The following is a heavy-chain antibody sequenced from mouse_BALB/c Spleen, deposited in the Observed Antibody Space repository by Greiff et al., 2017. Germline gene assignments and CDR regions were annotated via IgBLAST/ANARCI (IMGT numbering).Heavy chain of an antibody. D-gene: IGHD3-3*01. V-gene: IGHV2-9*02. CDR1: GFSLTSYG. Sequence: VQLQESGPGLVAPSQTLSISCTVSGFSLTSYGVHWVRQPPGKGLEWLGVIWAGGSTNYNSAIMSRRSIINDNSKSQVFLKMNSLQTDDTAMYYYAREDQGLQCAGDWFDYWGQGTTVTVSS. CDR2: IWAGGST. CDR3: AREDQGLQCAGDWFDY. J-gene: IGHJ2*01.